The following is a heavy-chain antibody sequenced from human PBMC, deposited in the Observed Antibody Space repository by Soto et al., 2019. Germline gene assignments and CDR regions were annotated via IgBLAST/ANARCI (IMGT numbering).Heavy chain of an antibody. CDR2: INHSGSN. CDR3: ARGGSSDWKVAFDI. J-gene: IGHJ3*02. D-gene: IGHD6-19*01. CDR1: DGYFSTYY. Sequence: SETLSLTCAVDDGYFSTYYWNWIRQAPGKGLEWIGKINHSGSNNYNPSLKSRVTISIDMSKKQVSLKLSSVTAADTAVYYCARGGSSDWKVAFDIWGQGTMVTVS. V-gene: IGHV4-34*01.